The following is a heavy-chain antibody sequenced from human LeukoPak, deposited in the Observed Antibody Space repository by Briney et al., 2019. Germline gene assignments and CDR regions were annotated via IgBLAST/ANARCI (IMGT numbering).Heavy chain of an antibody. V-gene: IGHV1-8*03. CDR3: ASSVAGFGELLDY. Sequence: ASVKVSCKASGYTFSNYDINWVRQASGQGLEWMGWMNPNSGNTGYAQKFQGRVTITRNTSISTAYMDLSSLRSEDTAVYYCASSVAGFGELLDYWGQGTLVTVSS. D-gene: IGHD6-19*01. J-gene: IGHJ4*02. CDR1: GYTFSNYD. CDR2: MNPNSGNT.